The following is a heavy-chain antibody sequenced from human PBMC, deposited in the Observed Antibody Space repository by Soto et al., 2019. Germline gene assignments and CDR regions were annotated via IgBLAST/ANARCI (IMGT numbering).Heavy chain of an antibody. CDR2: ISSGSSYI. CDR3: TRDRVKIRGGYYHYYGMDV. J-gene: IGHJ6*02. Sequence: DVQLEESGGGLVKPGGFLRLSCVASEFTFSVYSMTWVRQAPGKGLEWVSSISSGSSYICYADSVKGRFTISRDNDKSSLFLRMNSLRVDDTAVYYCTRDRVKIRGGYYHYYGMDVWGQGTTVTVSS. V-gene: IGHV3-21*02. CDR1: EFTFSVYS. D-gene: IGHD3-10*01.